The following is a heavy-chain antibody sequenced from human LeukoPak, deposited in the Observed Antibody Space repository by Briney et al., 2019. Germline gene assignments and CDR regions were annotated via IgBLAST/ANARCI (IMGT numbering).Heavy chain of an antibody. CDR2: IIPILGIA. CDR1: GGTFSSYA. Sequence: ASVKVSCKASGGTFSSYAISWVRQAPGQGLEWMGRIIPILGIANYAQKFQGRVTITADESTSIAYMELSSLRSEDTAVYYCARENYDFWSGDSNSGGWFDPWGQGTLVTVSS. V-gene: IGHV1-69*04. D-gene: IGHD3-3*01. J-gene: IGHJ5*02. CDR3: ARENYDFWSGDSNSGGWFDP.